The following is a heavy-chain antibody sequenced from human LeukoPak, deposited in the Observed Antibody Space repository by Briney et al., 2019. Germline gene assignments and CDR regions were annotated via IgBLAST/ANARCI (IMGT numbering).Heavy chain of an antibody. D-gene: IGHD2-2*01. J-gene: IGHJ4*02. V-gene: IGHV3-21*01. CDR2: ISSSDTYI. CDR3: ARDPPNPDCSSTSCYFDY. Sequence: PGGSLRLSCAASGFTFSSYSMNWVRQAPGKGLEWVSSISSSDTYIYHADSVKGRFTISRDNAKNSLYLQMNSLRAEDTAVYYCARDPPNPDCSSTSCYFDYWGQGTLVTVSS. CDR1: GFTFSSYS.